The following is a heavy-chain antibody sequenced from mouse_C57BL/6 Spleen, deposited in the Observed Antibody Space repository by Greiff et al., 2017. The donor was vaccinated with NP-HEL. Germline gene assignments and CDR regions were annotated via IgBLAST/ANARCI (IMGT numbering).Heavy chain of an antibody. J-gene: IGHJ2*01. Sequence: EVKLEESGGGLVKPGGSLKLSCAASGFTFSDYGMHWVRQAPEKGLEWVAYISSGSSTIYYADTVKGRFTISRDNAKNTLFLQMTSLRSEDTAMYYCARKVYYGYDGVDYWGQGTTLTVSS. CDR2: ISSGSSTI. CDR3: ARKVYYGYDGVDY. V-gene: IGHV5-17*01. D-gene: IGHD2-2*01. CDR1: GFTFSDYG.